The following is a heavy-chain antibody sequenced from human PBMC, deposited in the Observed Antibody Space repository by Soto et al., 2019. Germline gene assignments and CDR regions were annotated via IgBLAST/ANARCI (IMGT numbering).Heavy chain of an antibody. J-gene: IGHJ4*02. V-gene: IGHV3-23*01. CDR1: GFTSSSYV. D-gene: IGHD2-15*01. Sequence: EVQLWQSGGGLVQPGGSLRLSWAVSGFTSSSYVMSWVRQAPGKGLEWVSAISGTGGTYYADSVKGPFTISRDKSKNALYLQMNILRDEATAVYYCAKDRRGAYCRGGICYSPAYWGQGTLVIFSS. CDR2: ISGTGGT. CDR3: AKDRRGAYCRGGICYSPAY.